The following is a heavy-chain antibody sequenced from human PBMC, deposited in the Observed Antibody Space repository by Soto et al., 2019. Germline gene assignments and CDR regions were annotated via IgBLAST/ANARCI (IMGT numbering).Heavy chain of an antibody. J-gene: IGHJ6*04. CDR1: GVSLTNAW. CDR2: IKSETEGGTV. CDR3: LARTSVGLAV. D-gene: IGHD1-1*01. Sequence: GGSLRLSCAASGVSLTNAWVTWVRQAPGKGLQWVGRIKSETEGGTVDYTAPVKGRFTISRDVSQTTVYLEMNSLKIEDTAVYFCLARTSVGLAVWGRGTTVTVSS. V-gene: IGHV3-15*01.